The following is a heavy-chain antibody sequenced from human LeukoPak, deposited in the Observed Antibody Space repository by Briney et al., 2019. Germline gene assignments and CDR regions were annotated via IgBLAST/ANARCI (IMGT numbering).Heavy chain of an antibody. CDR3: ASYLPGIAAAGPSDAFDI. J-gene: IGHJ3*02. Sequence: GASVKVSCKASGYTFTSYYMHWVRQAPGQGLEWMGIINPSGGSTSYAQKFQGRVTMTRDTSTSTVYMELSSLRSEDTAVYYCASYLPGIAAAGPSDAFDIWGQGTMVTVSS. V-gene: IGHV1-46*01. D-gene: IGHD6-13*01. CDR2: INPSGGST. CDR1: GYTFTSYY.